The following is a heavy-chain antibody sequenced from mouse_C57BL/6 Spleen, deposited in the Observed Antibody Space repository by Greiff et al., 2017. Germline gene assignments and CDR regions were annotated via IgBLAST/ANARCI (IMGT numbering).Heavy chain of an antibody. CDR1: GYTFTSYW. D-gene: IGHD1-1*01. V-gene: IGHV1-69*01. J-gene: IGHJ3*01. CDR2: IDPSDSYT. Sequence: QVQLQQPGAELVMPGASVKLSCKASGYTFTSYWMNWVKQRPGQGLEWIGEIDPSDSYTNYNQKFKGKSTLTVDKSSSTAYMQLSSLTSEDSAVYYCARGVGSKFAYWGQGTLVTVSA. CDR3: ARGVGSKFAY.